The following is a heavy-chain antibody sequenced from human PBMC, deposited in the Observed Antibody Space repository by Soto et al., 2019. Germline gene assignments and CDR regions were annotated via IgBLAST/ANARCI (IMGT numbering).Heavy chain of an antibody. D-gene: IGHD3-10*02. Sequence: QVQLVESGGGVVQPGRSLTLSCAASGFTFSRFSMHWVRQAPGKGLAWVAVISYDGSNTHYAESVKGRFNISRDDSKNTVFLQMNNLRGEDSAVYYCARDHGMFLSYYYYGMDVWGQGTTASVSS. CDR2: ISYDGSNT. CDR3: ARDHGMFLSYYYYGMDV. V-gene: IGHV3-30-3*01. J-gene: IGHJ6*02. CDR1: GFTFSRFS.